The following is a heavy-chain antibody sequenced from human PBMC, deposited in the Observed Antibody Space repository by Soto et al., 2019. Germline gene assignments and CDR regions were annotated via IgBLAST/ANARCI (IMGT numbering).Heavy chain of an antibody. V-gene: IGHV4-31*03. CDR2: IYYSGST. D-gene: IGHD3-22*01. J-gene: IGHJ5*02. CDR3: ASYIGSSGYYPNWFDP. Sequence: TSETLSLTCTVSGGSISSGGYYWSWIRQHPGKGLEWIGYIYYSGSTYYNPSLKSRVTISVDTSKNQFSLKLSSVTAADTAVYYCASYIGSSGYYPNWFDPWGQGTLVTVSS. CDR1: GGSISSGGYY.